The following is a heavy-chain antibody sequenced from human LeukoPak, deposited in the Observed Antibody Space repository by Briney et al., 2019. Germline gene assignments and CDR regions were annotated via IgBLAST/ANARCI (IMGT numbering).Heavy chain of an antibody. V-gene: IGHV3-74*01. CDR2: INSDGSST. D-gene: IGHD4-17*01. Sequence: PGGSLRLSCAASGFTFSSYWMHWVRQAPGKGLVWVSRINSDGSSTSYADSVKGRFTISRDNAKNTLYLQMNSLRAEDTAVYYCARVLLGDYAIYYYCYYGMDVWGQGTTVTVSS. CDR3: ARVLLGDYAIYYYCYYGMDV. CDR1: GFTFSSYW. J-gene: IGHJ6*02.